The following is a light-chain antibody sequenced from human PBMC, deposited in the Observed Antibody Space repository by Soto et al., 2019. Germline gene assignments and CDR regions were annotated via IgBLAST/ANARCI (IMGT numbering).Light chain of an antibody. Sequence: DIQMTQSPSSLSASVGDRVTITCRASQGISNYLVWYQQKPGKVPKLLIYAASTLQSGVPSRFSGSGSGTDFTLTISGLQPEDVATYYCQNYKGAPWTFGQGTKVEIK. V-gene: IGKV1-27*01. CDR1: QGISNY. J-gene: IGKJ1*01. CDR3: QNYKGAPWT. CDR2: AAS.